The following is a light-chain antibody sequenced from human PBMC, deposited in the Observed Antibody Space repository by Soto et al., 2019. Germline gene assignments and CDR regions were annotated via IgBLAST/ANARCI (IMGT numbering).Light chain of an antibody. CDR1: RSISSF. J-gene: IGKJ1*01. V-gene: IGKV3-11*01. Sequence: EIVLTQSPATLSLSPGERATLSCRASRSISSFLAWYQQKPGQAPRLLIYDVSSRATGIPDRFSGSGSGTDFTLTINSPQSEDFAVYYCQQYNNRPPLFGQGTKVDIK. CDR2: DVS. CDR3: QQYNNRPPL.